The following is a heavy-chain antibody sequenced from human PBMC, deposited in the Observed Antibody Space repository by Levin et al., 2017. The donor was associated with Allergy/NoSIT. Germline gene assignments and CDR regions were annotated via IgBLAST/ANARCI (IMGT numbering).Heavy chain of an antibody. CDR2: IYYSGST. CDR3: ARHPVHDSSGYAADYFDY. V-gene: IGHV4-59*08. D-gene: IGHD3-22*01. CDR1: GGSISSYY. J-gene: IGHJ4*02. Sequence: SQTLSLTCTVSGGSISSYYWSWIRQPPGKGLEWIGYIYYSGSTNYNPSLKSRVTISVDTSKNQFSLKLSSVTAADTAVYYCARHPVHDSSGYAADYFDYWGQGTLVTVSS.